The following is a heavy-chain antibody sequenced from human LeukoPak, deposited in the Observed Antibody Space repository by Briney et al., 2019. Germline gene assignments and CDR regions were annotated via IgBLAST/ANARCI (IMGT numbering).Heavy chain of an antibody. CDR2: ASDTGGKI. CDR3: ARDRDPRNNFFDY. D-gene: IGHD1-14*01. Sequence: GGSLRLSCAASGFTFDNFAMNWVRRAPGKALEWVSSASDTGGKIYYAEPVEGRFTISRDNAKTSLYLQMNSLTAEDTAIYYCARDRDPRNNFFDYWGQGTLVTVSS. V-gene: IGHV3-23*01. J-gene: IGHJ4*02. CDR1: GFTFDNFA.